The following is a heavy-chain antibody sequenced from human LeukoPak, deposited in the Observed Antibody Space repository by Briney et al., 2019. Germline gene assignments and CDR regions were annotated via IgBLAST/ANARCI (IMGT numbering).Heavy chain of an antibody. D-gene: IGHD6-19*01. J-gene: IGHJ4*02. CDR3: ASGSGWYSPDY. CDR1: GFTFGDYA. V-gene: IGHV3-49*03. Sequence: GGSLRLSCTASGFTFGDYAMSWFRQAPGKGLEWVSFSRSKASGGTTEYAASVKGRFTTSRDDSKNIAYLQMNSLKTEDTAVYYCASGSGWYSPDYWGQGTLVTVSS. CDR2: SRSKASGGTT.